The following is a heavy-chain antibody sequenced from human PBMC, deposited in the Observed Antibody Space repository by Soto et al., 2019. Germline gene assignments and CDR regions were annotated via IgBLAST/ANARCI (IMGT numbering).Heavy chain of an antibody. D-gene: IGHD6-19*01. CDR1: GGSISSYY. J-gene: IGHJ5*02. V-gene: IGHV4-59*01. Sequence: SETLSLTCTVSGGSISSYYWSWIRQPPGKGLEWIGYIYYSGSTNYNPSLKSRVTISVDTSKNQFSLKLSSVTAADTAVYYCARMYSSGWRAQDEYNWFDPWGQGTLVTVSS. CDR3: ARMYSSGWRAQDEYNWFDP. CDR2: IYYSGST.